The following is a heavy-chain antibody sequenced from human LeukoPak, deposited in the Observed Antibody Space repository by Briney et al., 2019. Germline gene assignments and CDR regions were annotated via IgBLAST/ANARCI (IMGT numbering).Heavy chain of an antibody. CDR3: ARGIRGGLRPLGYFDY. Sequence: RGASVKLSCKASGYTFTSYGISWVRQPPGQGLEWKGWITIYNGNTNYVQKFQGRVSMTTGTSTTAVYMELRSVRSDDTAVYYCARGIRGGLRPLGYFDYWGQGTLVTVSS. CDR2: ITIYNGNT. CDR1: GYTFTSYG. V-gene: IGHV1-18*01. D-gene: IGHD5-12*01. J-gene: IGHJ4*02.